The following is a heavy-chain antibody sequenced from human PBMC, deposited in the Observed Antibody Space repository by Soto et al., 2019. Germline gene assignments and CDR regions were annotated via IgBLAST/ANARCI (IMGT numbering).Heavy chain of an antibody. V-gene: IGHV1-18*01. J-gene: IGHJ4*01. D-gene: IGHD2-15*01. CDR2: ISAYNGNT. CDR1: GYTFTSYG. Sequence: QVQLVQSGAAVKKPGASVKVSCKASGYTFTSYGITWVRQAPGQGLEWMGWISAYNGNTNYAQKLQGRVTMTTDTATSTAYMELRSLRSDDTAVYYFASNGYCSGGSCEDYWGHGPLVAVSS. CDR3: ASNGYCSGGSCEDY.